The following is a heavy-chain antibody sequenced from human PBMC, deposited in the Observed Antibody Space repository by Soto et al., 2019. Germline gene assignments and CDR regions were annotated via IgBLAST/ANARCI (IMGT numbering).Heavy chain of an antibody. V-gene: IGHV3-23*01. CDR2: VTGSGGQI. CDR3: AKDAVYKDGLWLMDS. D-gene: IGHD2-21*01. Sequence: PGGSLRLSCAASGFTISTYAITWVRQAPGKGLECVSGVTGSGGQIHYADSVKGRFTISKDNSKNTLYLQMSSLREEDTALYYCAKDAVYKDGLWLMDSWGQGTLVTVPS. CDR1: GFTISTYA. J-gene: IGHJ5*02.